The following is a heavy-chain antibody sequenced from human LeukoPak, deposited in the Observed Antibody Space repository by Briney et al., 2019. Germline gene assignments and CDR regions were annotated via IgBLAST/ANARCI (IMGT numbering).Heavy chain of an antibody. V-gene: IGHV4-59*01. CDR3: ARGVHEYSGYTHWYFDL. J-gene: IGHJ2*01. CDR1: GGSISSYY. CDR2: IYYSGST. Sequence: PSETLSLTCTVSGGSISSYYWSWIRQPPGKGLEWIGYIYYSGSTNYNPSLKSRVTISVDTSKNQFSLKLSSVTAADTAVYYCARGVHEYSGYTHWYFDLWGRGTLVTVSS. D-gene: IGHD5-12*01.